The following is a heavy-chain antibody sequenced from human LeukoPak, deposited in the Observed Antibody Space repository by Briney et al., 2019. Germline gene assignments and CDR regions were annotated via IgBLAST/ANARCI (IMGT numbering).Heavy chain of an antibody. Sequence: ASVKVSFTASGYTFTSYAMHWVRQAPGQRLEWMGWINAGNGNTKYSQKFQGRVTITRDTSADTAYMELSSLRSEDTAVYYCARLKYCTNGVCYAGFDYWGQGTLVTVSS. J-gene: IGHJ4*02. CDR3: ARLKYCTNGVCYAGFDY. D-gene: IGHD2-8*01. V-gene: IGHV1-3*01. CDR1: GYTFTSYA. CDR2: INAGNGNT.